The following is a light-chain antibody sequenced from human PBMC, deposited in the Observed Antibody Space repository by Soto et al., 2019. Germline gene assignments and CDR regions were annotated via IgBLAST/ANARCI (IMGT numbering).Light chain of an antibody. Sequence: IVVTQSPASLSMSPRERATLSCRASQRVTSNLAWYQQKPGQAPRSCIYGASTRATGIPASLSGSEYGTEFTLTITRLQSADFAGYYCQQYIYWQWPFGRGSKV. CDR2: GAS. CDR3: QQYIYWQWP. CDR1: QRVTSN. J-gene: IGKJ1*01. V-gene: IGKV3-15*01.